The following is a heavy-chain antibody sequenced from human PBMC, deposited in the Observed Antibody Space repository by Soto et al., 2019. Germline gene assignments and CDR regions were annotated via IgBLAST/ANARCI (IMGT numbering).Heavy chain of an antibody. V-gene: IGHV3-53*01. Sequence: EVQLVESGGGLIQPGGTLRLSCAVSGFTVSNNYMSWVRQAPGKGLEGVSVIYSGGYTAYGDSVKGRFTISRDNSKNTLDLQMKGRGAGARAVFFGGPRPGGGGYWGQGTLVTVSS. CDR1: GFTVSNNY. CDR3: GPRPGGGGY. J-gene: IGHJ4*02. D-gene: IGHD3-10*01. CDR2: IYSGGYT.